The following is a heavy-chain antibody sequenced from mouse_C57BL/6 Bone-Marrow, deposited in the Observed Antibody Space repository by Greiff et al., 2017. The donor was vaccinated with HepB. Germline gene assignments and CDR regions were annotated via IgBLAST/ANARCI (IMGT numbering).Heavy chain of an antibody. D-gene: IGHD1-1*01. J-gene: IGHJ4*01. CDR2: INPGSGGT. V-gene: IGHV1-54*01. CDR1: GYAFTNYL. CDR3: ASFGSSPYAMDY. Sequence: VQPQQSGAELVRPGTSVKVSCKASGYAFTNYLIEWVKQRPGQGLEWIGVINPGSGGTNYNEKFKGKATLTADKSSSTAYMQLSSLTSEDSAVYFCASFGSSPYAMDYWGQGTSVTVSS.